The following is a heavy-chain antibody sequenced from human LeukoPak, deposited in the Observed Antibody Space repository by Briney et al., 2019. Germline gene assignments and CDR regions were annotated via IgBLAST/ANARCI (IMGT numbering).Heavy chain of an antibody. D-gene: IGHD1-26*01. Sequence: GGSLRLSCAASGFTFSSYAMLWVRQAPGKGLEYVLAISSNGGSTYYANSVKGRFTISRGNSKNTLYLQMGSLRAEDMAVYYCARRGVGGSYYYYYYYMDVWGKGTTVTVSS. J-gene: IGHJ6*03. V-gene: IGHV3-64*01. CDR2: ISSNGGST. CDR1: GFTFSSYA. CDR3: ARRGVGGSYYYYYYYMDV.